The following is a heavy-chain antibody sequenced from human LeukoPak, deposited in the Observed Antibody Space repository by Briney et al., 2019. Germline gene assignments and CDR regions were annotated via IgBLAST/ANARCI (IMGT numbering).Heavy chain of an antibody. J-gene: IGHJ6*02. Sequence: PSETLSLTCTVSGASMNNYYWSWLRQPPGKGLEWIGYIYYSGSTNYNPSLKSRVTISVDTSKNQFSLKLSSVTAADTAVYYCARVNPLNYYYGMDVWGQGTTVTVSS. CDR1: GASMNNYY. CDR3: ARVNPLNYYYGMDV. V-gene: IGHV4-59*01. CDR2: IYYSGST.